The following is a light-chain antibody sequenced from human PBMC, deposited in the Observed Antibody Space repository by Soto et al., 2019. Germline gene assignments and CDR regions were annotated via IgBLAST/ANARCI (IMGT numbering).Light chain of an antibody. V-gene: IGKV3-20*01. CDR2: RAS. Sequence: EIVLTQSPGTLSLSPGERATLSCRASQSVSSDYLAWYQQKPGQTPKVLIYRASSRATGIPDRFSGSGSGTDFTLTISRLEPEDFATYFCHQYDNLSQTFGPGTKVDIK. CDR3: HQYDNLSQT. J-gene: IGKJ3*01. CDR1: QSVSSDY.